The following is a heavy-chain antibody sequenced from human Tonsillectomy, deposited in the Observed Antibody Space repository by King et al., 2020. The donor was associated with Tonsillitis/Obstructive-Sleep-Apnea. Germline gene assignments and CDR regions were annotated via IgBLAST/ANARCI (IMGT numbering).Heavy chain of an antibody. J-gene: IGHJ4*02. V-gene: IGHV3-53*01. D-gene: IGHD3-10*01. Sequence: VQLVESGGDLIQPGGSLRLSCAASGFTVSSNYMAWGRQAPGKGLEWVSVIYGGGNTYYADSVKGRFSISRDSLKNTLYLQMNSLRAEDTAVYYCARAFGWHFDYWGQGTLVTVSS. CDR3: ARAFGWHFDY. CDR1: GFTVSSNY. CDR2: IYGGGNT.